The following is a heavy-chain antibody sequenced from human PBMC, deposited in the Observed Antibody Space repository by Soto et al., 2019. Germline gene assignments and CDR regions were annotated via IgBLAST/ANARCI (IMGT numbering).Heavy chain of an antibody. CDR1: GFTFSSYS. CDR2: ISSSSSTI. CDR3: ARDRIGYYDFWSGRSVYMDV. V-gene: IGHV3-48*01. J-gene: IGHJ6*03. Sequence: GGSLRLSCAASGFTFSSYSMNWVRQAPGKGLEWVSYISSSSSTIYYADSVKGRFTISRDNAKNSLYLQMNSLRAEDTAVYYCARDRIGYYDFWSGRSVYMDVWGKGTTVTVSS. D-gene: IGHD3-3*01.